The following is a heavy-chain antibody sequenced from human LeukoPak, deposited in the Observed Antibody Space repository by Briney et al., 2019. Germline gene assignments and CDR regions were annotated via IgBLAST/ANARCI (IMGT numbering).Heavy chain of an antibody. Sequence: GGSLRLSCAASGFTFSTYSMNWVRQAPGKGQEWVSYISFSSSTIHYADSVKSRFTISRDNDKKSLYLQMNSLRVEDTAVYYCARDTHYYGSGSPAFDIWGQGTMATVSS. D-gene: IGHD3-10*01. CDR3: ARDTHYYGSGSPAFDI. CDR2: ISFSSSTI. CDR1: GFTFSTYS. J-gene: IGHJ3*02. V-gene: IGHV3-48*01.